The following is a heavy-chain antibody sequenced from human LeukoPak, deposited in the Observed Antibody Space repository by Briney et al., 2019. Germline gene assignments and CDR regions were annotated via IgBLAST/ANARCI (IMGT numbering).Heavy chain of an antibody. V-gene: IGHV3-30*02. CDR3: ARAVADCDAFDI. CDR1: GFTFSSYG. D-gene: IGHD6-19*01. CDR2: IWYDGSNK. Sequence: GGSLRLSCAASGFTFSSYGMHWVRQARGKGLEGVAFIWYDGSNKYYADSVKGRFTISRDNSKNTLYLQMNSLRAEDTAVYYCARAVADCDAFDIWGQGTMVTVSS. J-gene: IGHJ3*02.